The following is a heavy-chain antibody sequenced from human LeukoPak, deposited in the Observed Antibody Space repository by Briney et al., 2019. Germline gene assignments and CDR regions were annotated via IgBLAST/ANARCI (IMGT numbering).Heavy chain of an antibody. D-gene: IGHD3-9*01. Sequence: GGSLRLSCAASGFTFSSYEMNWVRQAPGKGLEWVSYISSSGSTIYYADSVKGRFTISRDNAKNSLYLRMNSLRAEDTAVYYCAREFDWAFDIWGQGTMVTVSS. CDR2: ISSSGSTI. J-gene: IGHJ3*02. V-gene: IGHV3-48*03. CDR1: GFTFSSYE. CDR3: AREFDWAFDI.